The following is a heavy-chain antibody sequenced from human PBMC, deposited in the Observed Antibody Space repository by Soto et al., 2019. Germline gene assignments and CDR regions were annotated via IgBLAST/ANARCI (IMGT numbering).Heavy chain of an antibody. CDR2: IYYSGST. Sequence: PSETLSLTCTVSGGSISSYYWSWIRQPSGKGLEWIGYIYYSGSTNYNPSLKSRVTISVDTSKNQFSLKLSSVTAADTAVYYCARISKRDGYNPSLSFDYWGQGTLVTVSS. CDR1: GGSISSYY. V-gene: IGHV4-59*01. CDR3: ARISKRDGYNPSLSFDY. D-gene: IGHD5-12*01. J-gene: IGHJ4*02.